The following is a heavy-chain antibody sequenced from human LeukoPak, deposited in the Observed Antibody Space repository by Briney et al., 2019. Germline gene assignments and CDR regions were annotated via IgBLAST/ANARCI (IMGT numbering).Heavy chain of an antibody. CDR1: GFTFSSYG. D-gene: IGHD6-19*01. V-gene: IGHV3-30*18. CDR3: AKDRPPYSSGWSVAFDI. CDR2: ISYDGSNK. Sequence: GGSLRLSCAASGFTFSSYGMHWVRQAPGKGLEWVAVISYDGSNKYYADSVKGRFTISRDNSKNTLYLQINSLRAEDTAVYYCAKDRPPYSSGWSVAFDIWGQGTMVTVSS. J-gene: IGHJ3*02.